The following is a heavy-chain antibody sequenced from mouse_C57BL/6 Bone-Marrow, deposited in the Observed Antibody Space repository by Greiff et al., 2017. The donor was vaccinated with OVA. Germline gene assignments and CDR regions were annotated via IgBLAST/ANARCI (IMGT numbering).Heavy chain of an antibody. D-gene: IGHD4-1*01. CDR1: GFTFSSYG. J-gene: IGHJ3*01. Sequence: EVKLVESGGDLVKPGGSLKLSCAASGFTFSSYGMSWVRQTPDQRLEWVATISSGGSYTYYPDSVKGRFTISRDNAKNTLYLQMSSLKSEDTARYYCARHKTGTVFAYWGQGTLVTVSA. V-gene: IGHV5-6*01. CDR2: ISSGGSYT. CDR3: ARHKTGTVFAY.